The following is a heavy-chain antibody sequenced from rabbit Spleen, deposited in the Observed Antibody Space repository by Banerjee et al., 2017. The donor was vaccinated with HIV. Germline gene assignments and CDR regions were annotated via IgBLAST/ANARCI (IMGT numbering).Heavy chain of an antibody. V-gene: IGHV1S40*01. CDR2: IYGGGGSST. J-gene: IGHJ2*01. Sequence: EESGGDLVKPGASLTLTCTTSGFSFSSSYYMCWVRQAPGKGLEWIACIYGGGGSSTAYASWAKGRFTISKTSSTTVTLQVTSLTAADTATYFCARNYVNAFDPWGPGTLVTVS. CDR1: GFSFSSSYY. D-gene: IGHD1-1*01. CDR3: ARNYVNAFDP.